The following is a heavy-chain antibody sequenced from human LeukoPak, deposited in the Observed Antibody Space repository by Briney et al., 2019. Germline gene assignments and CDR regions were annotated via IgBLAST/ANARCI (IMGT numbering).Heavy chain of an antibody. CDR3: ASPAWSDGLDM. CDR1: GFTVRSYG. J-gene: IGHJ3*02. V-gene: IGHV3-74*03. CDR2: IGSERTST. D-gene: IGHD2-15*01. Sequence: GQSLSISCAASGFTVRSYGMHWVRQSRGKGLVWVSRIGSERTSTTYADSVKGRFTISRDNAKNTLYLQLDSLRAEDTAIYYCASPAWSDGLDMWGQGTRVTVSS.